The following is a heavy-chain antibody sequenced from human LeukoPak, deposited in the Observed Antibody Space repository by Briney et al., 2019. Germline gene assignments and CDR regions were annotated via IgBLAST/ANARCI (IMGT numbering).Heavy chain of an antibody. CDR3: TRGYSGTYIYAFDI. CDR2: SRNKVNSDTT. D-gene: IGHD1-26*01. V-gene: IGHV3-72*01. J-gene: IGHJ3*02. CDR1: GFTFRDSGLTFSDHY. Sequence: GGSLRLSCAASGFTFRDSGLTFSDHYIDWVRQAPGKGLEWVGRSRNKVNSDTTEYAASVKGRFTISREDSKNSMFLQMNSLKTEDTAVYYCTRGYSGTYIYAFDIWGQGTMVTVSS.